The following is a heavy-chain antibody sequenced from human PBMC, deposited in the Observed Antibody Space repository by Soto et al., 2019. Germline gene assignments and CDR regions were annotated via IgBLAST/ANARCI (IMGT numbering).Heavy chain of an antibody. CDR1: GFTFDDYA. CDR2: ISWNSGTI. Sequence: EVQLVESGGGLVQPGRSLRLSCAASGFTFDDYAMHWVRQAPGKGLEWVSGISWNSGTIGYADSVKGRFIISRDNAKNSLYLQMNSLRAEDTALYYCAKEPYKGGYYYFDHWGQGTLVTVSS. CDR3: AKEPYKGGYYYFDH. V-gene: IGHV3-9*01. D-gene: IGHD3-22*01. J-gene: IGHJ4*02.